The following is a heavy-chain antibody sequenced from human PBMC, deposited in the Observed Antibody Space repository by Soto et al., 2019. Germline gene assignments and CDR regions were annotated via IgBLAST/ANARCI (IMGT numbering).Heavy chain of an antibody. CDR3: AKDKGLLWFGELPSNFDY. V-gene: IGHV3-23*01. D-gene: IGHD3-10*01. Sequence: GGSLRLSCAASGFTFSSYAMSWVRQAPGKGLEWVSAISGSGGSTYYADSVKGRFTISRDNSKNTLYLQMNSLRAEDTAVYYCAKDKGLLWFGELPSNFDYWGQGTLVTVSS. CDR2: ISGSGGST. J-gene: IGHJ4*02. CDR1: GFTFSSYA.